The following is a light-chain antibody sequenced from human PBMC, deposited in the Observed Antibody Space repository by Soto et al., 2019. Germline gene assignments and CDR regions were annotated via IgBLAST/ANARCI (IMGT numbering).Light chain of an antibody. CDR2: YTS. J-gene: IGKJ1*01. V-gene: IGKV1-39*01. CDR3: HQTAGSLTWT. CDR1: QSITYR. Sequence: DIQLTQSPSSLSASVGDSVTITCRASQSITYRLNWYQQKPGKAPKVLIYYTSNLQSGVPPRFSGSGSGTDFALTISSLQPEDFATYYCHQTAGSLTWTFGQGTRVEAK.